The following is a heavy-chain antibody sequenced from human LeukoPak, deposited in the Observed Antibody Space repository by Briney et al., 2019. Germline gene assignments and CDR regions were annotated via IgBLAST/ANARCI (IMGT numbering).Heavy chain of an antibody. Sequence: PGGSLRLSCAASGFTFSSYWMSWVRQAPGKGLEWVAFIRYDGTNKYYADSVKGRFTISRDNSKNTLYLQMNSLRAEDTAVYYCAKEDAPLGGRSDYWGQGTLVTVSS. D-gene: IGHD3-16*01. J-gene: IGHJ4*02. CDR1: GFTFSSYW. CDR3: AKEDAPLGGRSDY. V-gene: IGHV3-30*02. CDR2: IRYDGTNK.